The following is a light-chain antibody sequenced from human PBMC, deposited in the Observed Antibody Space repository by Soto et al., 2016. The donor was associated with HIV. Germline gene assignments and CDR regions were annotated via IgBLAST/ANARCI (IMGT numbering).Light chain of an antibody. V-gene: IGKV1-33*01. CDR1: QDIRHY. Sequence: DIQMTQSPSSLSASVGDRVTITCQASQDIRHYLNWYQQKPGKAPKLLIYDASYLETGVPSRFSGSGSGTYFTFTISSLQPEDIATYYCQQYNSYPLTFGGGPRWR. CDR3: QQYNSYPLT. CDR2: DAS. J-gene: IGKJ4*01.